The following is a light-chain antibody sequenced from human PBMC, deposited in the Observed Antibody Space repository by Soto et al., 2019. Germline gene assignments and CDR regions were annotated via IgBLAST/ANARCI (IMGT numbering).Light chain of an antibody. V-gene: IGLV2-11*01. CDR1: SSDVGGYNY. CDR3: CSYAGDYSVV. Sequence: QSALTQPRSVSGSPGQSVTISCTGTSSDVGGYNYVSWYQQHPGKAPKLMIYDVSKRPSGVPDRFSASKSGNTASLTISGLQAEDEADYYCCSYAGDYSVVFGGGTKLTVL. J-gene: IGLJ2*01. CDR2: DVS.